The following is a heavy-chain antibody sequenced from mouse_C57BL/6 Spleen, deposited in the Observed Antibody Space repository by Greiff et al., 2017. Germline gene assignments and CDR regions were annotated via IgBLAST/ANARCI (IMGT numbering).Heavy chain of an antibody. CDR3: ARKIYDGYYVAMDY. CDR1: GFTFTDYY. CDR2: IRNKANGYTT. J-gene: IGHJ4*01. D-gene: IGHD2-3*01. Sequence: VQLKESGGGLVQPGGSLSLSCAASGFTFTDYYMSWVRQPPGKALEWLGFIRNKANGYTTEYSVSVKGRFTISRDKSQSIRYLQMNALRAEDSATYYCARKIYDGYYVAMDYWGQGTSVTVSS. V-gene: IGHV7-3*01.